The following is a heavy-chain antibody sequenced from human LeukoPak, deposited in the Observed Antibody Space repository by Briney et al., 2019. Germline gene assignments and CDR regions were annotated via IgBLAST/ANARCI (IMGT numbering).Heavy chain of an antibody. Sequence: PARSLRLSCAADGFSFGSGAISWVREAPGKRMEWVSAISGSGGSTYYADSVKGRFTISRDNSKNTLYLQMNSLRAEDTAVYYCAKARSCSAGICYSDYWGQGTLVTVSS. CDR2: ISGSGGST. D-gene: IGHD2-15*01. V-gene: IGHV3-23*01. CDR3: AKARSCSAGICYSDY. CDR1: GFSFGSGA. J-gene: IGHJ4*02.